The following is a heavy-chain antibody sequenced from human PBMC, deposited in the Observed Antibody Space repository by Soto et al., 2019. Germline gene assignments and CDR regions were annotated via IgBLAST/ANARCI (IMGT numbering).Heavy chain of an antibody. CDR3: GRDEVRNGVGV. CDR2: IKGDGSEK. CDR1: GFTFTNFW. Sequence: GGSLRLSCVASGFTFTNFWRSWVRQAPGKGLEWVANIKGDGSEKRYVDSVKGRFTISRDNAKNSVYLQMNSLRVEDTALYYCGRDEVRNGVGVWGPGTTVTVYS. J-gene: IGHJ6*02. V-gene: IGHV3-7*01.